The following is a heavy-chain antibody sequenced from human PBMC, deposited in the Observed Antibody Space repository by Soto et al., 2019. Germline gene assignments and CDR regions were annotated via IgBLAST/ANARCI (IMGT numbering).Heavy chain of an antibody. CDR3: ARVDTAMVSDY. D-gene: IGHD5-18*01. Sequence: EVQLVESGGGLVQPGGSLRLSCAASGFTVSSNYMSWVRQAPGKGLEWVSVIYSGGSTYYADSVKGRFTISRDNSKNTLYLQMNSRRAEDTAVYYCARVDTAMVSDYWGQGTLVTVSS. J-gene: IGHJ4*02. CDR1: GFTVSSNY. V-gene: IGHV3-66*01. CDR2: IYSGGST.